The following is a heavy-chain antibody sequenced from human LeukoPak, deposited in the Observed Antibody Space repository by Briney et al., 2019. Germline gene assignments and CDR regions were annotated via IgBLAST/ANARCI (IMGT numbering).Heavy chain of an antibody. CDR1: GFTFSSYA. V-gene: IGHV3-23*01. CDR2: ISGSGGST. CDR3: AKDQSIAAAGTVDY. J-gene: IGHJ4*02. Sequence: GGSLRLSCAASGFTFSSYAMSWVRHAPGKGLEWVSAISGSGGSTYYADSVKGRFTISRDNSKNTLYLQMNSLRAEDTAVYYCAKDQSIAAAGTVDYWGQGTLVTVSS. D-gene: IGHD6-13*01.